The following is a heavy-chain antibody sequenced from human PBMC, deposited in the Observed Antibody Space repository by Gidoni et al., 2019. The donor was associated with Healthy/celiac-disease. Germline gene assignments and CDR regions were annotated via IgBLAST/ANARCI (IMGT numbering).Heavy chain of an antibody. Sequence: QVQLVESGGGVVQPGRSLRLSCAASGFTFSSYAMHWVRQAPGKGLEWVAVISYDGSNKYYADSVKGRFTISRDNSKNTLYLQMNSLRAEDTAVYYCARDVHNFLDYWGQGTLVTVSS. CDR1: GFTFSSYA. V-gene: IGHV3-30-3*01. CDR2: ISYDGSNK. J-gene: IGHJ4*02. CDR3: ARDVHNFLDY. D-gene: IGHD1-1*01.